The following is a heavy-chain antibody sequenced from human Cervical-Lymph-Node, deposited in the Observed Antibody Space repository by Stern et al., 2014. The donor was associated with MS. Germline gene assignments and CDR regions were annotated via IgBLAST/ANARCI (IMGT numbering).Heavy chain of an antibody. D-gene: IGHD1-14*01. CDR1: GFTFSDYY. CDR2: ISYSTTSM. V-gene: IGHV3-11*01. Sequence: QLVQSGGGLVKPGGSLRLSCAASGFTFSDYYMSWIRQTPGKGLEWVSQISYSTTSMDYADSVKGRFTISRDNAKSSLFLQMNSLRAEDTALYYCAREDDRGGFFEYWGQGTLVTVSS. J-gene: IGHJ4*02. CDR3: AREDDRGGFFEY.